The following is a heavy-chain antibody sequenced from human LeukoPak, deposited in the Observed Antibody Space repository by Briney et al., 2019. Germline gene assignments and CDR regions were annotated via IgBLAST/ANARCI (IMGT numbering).Heavy chain of an antibody. V-gene: IGHV3-23*01. D-gene: IGHD3-9*01. Sequence: RGSLRLSCAASGFTFSSYAMSWVRPAPRKGVERVSAISSSDGSTYYDDSLKGRITISRSHAKNTLYLQMNGLRAEDTAVYYCAKPAAPYDIWTGYSHWGQGTLVTVSS. J-gene: IGHJ4*02. CDR1: GFTFSSYA. CDR3: AKPAAPYDIWTGYSH. CDR2: ISSSDGST.